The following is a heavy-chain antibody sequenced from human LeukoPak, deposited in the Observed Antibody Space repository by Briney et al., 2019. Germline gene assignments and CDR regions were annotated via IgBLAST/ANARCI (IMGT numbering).Heavy chain of an antibody. V-gene: IGHV4-39*01. CDR3: ARTIAMTEVVFDY. J-gene: IGHJ4*02. CDR1: GGSISSSSYY. CDR2: IYYSGST. Sequence: PSETLSLTCTVSGGSISSSSYYWGWIRQPPGKGLEWIGSIYYSGSTYYNLSLKSRVTISVDTSKNQFSLKLSSVTAADTAVYYCARTIAMTEVVFDYWGQGTLVTVSS. D-gene: IGHD3-22*01.